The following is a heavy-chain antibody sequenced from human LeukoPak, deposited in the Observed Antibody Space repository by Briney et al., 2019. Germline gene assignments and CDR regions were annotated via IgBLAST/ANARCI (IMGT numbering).Heavy chain of an antibody. J-gene: IGHJ4*02. V-gene: IGHV3-23*01. CDR2: ISGSGGST. CDR3: AKHFPYFEY. CDR1: GFTFSSYA. Sequence: GGSLRLSCAASGFTFSSYAMTWVRQAPGKGLEWVSAISGSGGSTYYADSVKGRFTISRDNSKDTLSLQMSSLRAEDMAVYYCAKHFPYFEYWGQGTLVTVSS.